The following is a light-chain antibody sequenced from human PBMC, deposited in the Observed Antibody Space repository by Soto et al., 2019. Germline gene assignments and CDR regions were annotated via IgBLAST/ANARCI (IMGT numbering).Light chain of an antibody. J-gene: IGKJ3*01. CDR2: GAS. Sequence: EIVMTQSPATLSVSPGERATLSCRASQSVSSNLAWYQQKPGQAPRLLINGASTRATGVPARFSGSGSGTEITLTISSLQSEDSAVYFCQQYNTWPFTFGPGTKVDIK. V-gene: IGKV3-15*01. CDR1: QSVSSN. CDR3: QQYNTWPFT.